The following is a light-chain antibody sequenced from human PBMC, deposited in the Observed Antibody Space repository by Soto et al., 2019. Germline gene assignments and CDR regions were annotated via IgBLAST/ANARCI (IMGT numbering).Light chain of an antibody. Sequence: DIQMSQSPSTLSASVGGRVTITCRASQGTGDWLAWYQQKPGKAPKLLIYKTSTLEGGVPSRFSGRVPETEFTLTISSLQPADFATNYCQQYSSYPLTFGGGTKVDIK. CDR3: QQYSSYPLT. V-gene: IGKV1-5*03. CDR2: KTS. CDR1: QGTGDW. J-gene: IGKJ4*01.